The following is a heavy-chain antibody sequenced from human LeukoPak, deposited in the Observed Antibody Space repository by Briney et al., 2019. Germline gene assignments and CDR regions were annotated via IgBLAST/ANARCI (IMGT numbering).Heavy chain of an antibody. J-gene: IGHJ4*02. CDR2: IKSKTDGGTT. CDR3: TTEPTYYYDSSSYSEFDY. CDR1: GFTFSNAW. Sequence: GGSLRPSCAASGFTFSNAWMSWVRQAPGKGLEWVGRIKSKTDGGTTDYAAPVKGRFTISRDDSKNTLYLQMNSLKTEDTAVYYCTTEPTYYYDSSSYSEFDYWGQGTLVTVSS. D-gene: IGHD3-22*01. V-gene: IGHV3-15*01.